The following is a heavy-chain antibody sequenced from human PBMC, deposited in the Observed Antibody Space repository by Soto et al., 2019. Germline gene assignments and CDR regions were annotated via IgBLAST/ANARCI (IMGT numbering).Heavy chain of an antibody. CDR1: GGSISSGGYY. J-gene: IGHJ6*02. D-gene: IGHD4-4*01. Sequence: SETLSLTCTVSGGSISSGGYYWSWIRQHPGKGLEWIGYIYYSGSTYYNPSLKGRVTISVDTSKNQFSLKLSSVTAADTAVYYCARDRQIDYSNYVQGMDVWGQGTTVTVSS. CDR2: IYYSGST. V-gene: IGHV4-31*03. CDR3: ARDRQIDYSNYVQGMDV.